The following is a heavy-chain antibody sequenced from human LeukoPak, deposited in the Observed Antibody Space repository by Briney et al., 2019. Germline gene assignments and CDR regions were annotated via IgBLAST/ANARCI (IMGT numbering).Heavy chain of an antibody. CDR2: ISGSAATT. V-gene: IGHV3-23*01. Sequence: PGGSLRLSCAASGFTFSSFAMSWVRQAPGKGLEWVSAISGSAATTYYADSLKGRFSISRDNSETALYLQMNSLRAEDTAVYYCAKLGHRGLALSGYYPTPSVFDSWGQGTLVTVSS. CDR1: GFTFSSFA. J-gene: IGHJ4*02. CDR3: AKLGHRGLALSGYYPTPSVFDS. D-gene: IGHD3-9*01.